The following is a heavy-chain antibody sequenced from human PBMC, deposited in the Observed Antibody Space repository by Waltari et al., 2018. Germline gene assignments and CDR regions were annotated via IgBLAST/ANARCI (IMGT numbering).Heavy chain of an antibody. J-gene: IGHJ5*02. D-gene: IGHD6-6*01. CDR3: ARERSIAARRRYWFDP. CDR1: GYTFTGYY. V-gene: IGHV1-2*02. Sequence: QVQLVQSGAEVKKPGASVKVSCKASGYTFTGYYMHWVRQAPGQGLEWMGWSNPNSGGTNYAQKFQGRVTMTRDTSISTAYMELSRLRSDDTAVYYCARERSIAARRRYWFDPWGQGTLVTVSS. CDR2: SNPNSGGT.